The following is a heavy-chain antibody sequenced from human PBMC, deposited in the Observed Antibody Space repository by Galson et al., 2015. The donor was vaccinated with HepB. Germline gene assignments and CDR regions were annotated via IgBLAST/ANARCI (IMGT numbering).Heavy chain of an antibody. Sequence: SVKVSCKASGFTFTSSAMQWVRQARGQRLEWIGWIVVGSGNTNYAQKFQERVTITRDMSTSTAYMELSSLRSEDTAVYYCAADRVVAEYYYYGMDVWGQGTTVTVSS. V-gene: IGHV1-58*02. J-gene: IGHJ6*02. CDR1: GFTFTSSA. D-gene: IGHD2-15*01. CDR2: IVVGSGNT. CDR3: AADRVVAEYYYYGMDV.